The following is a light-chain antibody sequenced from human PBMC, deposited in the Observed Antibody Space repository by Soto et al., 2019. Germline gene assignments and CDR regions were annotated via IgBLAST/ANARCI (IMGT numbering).Light chain of an antibody. Sequence: QSVLTQPPSASGTPGQTVTISCSGSSSNIGSNTVNWYQQLPGTAPKLLIYGNSQRPSGVPDRFSGSKSGTSASLAISGLQSEDEADYYCAAWDNSLNGYVFGTGTKVTVL. CDR1: SSNIGSNT. V-gene: IGLV1-44*01. CDR3: AAWDNSLNGYV. J-gene: IGLJ1*01. CDR2: GNS.